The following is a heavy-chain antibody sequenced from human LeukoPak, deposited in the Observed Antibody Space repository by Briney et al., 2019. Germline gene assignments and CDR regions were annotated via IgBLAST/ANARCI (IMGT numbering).Heavy chain of an antibody. Sequence: ASVKVSGKASGYTFTSYDINWVRQATGQGLEWMGWMNPNSGNTGYAQKFQGRVTMTRNTSISTAYMELSSLRSEDTAVYYCARGITYYYDSSGYYYGYYFDYWGQGTLVTVSS. CDR3: ARGITYYYDSSGYYYGYYFDY. CDR2: MNPNSGNT. J-gene: IGHJ4*02. V-gene: IGHV1-8*01. CDR1: GYTFTSYD. D-gene: IGHD3-22*01.